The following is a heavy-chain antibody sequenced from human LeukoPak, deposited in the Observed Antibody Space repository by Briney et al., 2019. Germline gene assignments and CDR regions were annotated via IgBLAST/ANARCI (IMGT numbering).Heavy chain of an antibody. V-gene: IGHV3-30-3*01. J-gene: IGHJ4*02. CDR2: ISYDGSIK. D-gene: IGHD3-16*01. CDR1: GFTFSSYA. Sequence: PGGSLRLSCAASGFTFSSYAMHWVRQAPGKGLEWVAVISYDGSIKYYADSVKGRFTISRDNSKNTLYLQMNSLRAEDTAVYYCAPSPRGGTSVFDYWAQGPLVTVP. CDR3: APSPRGGTSVFDY.